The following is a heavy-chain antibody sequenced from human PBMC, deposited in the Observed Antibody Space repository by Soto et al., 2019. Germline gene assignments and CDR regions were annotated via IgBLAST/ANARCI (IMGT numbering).Heavy chain of an antibody. V-gene: IGHV3-23*01. CDR2: ISGSGGST. Sequence: GGSLRLSCAASGFTFSSYAMSWVRQAPGKGLEWVSAISGSGGSTYYADSVKGRFTISRDNSKNTLYPQMNSLRAEDTAVYYCAKCPAPFGEFRYWGQGTLVTVSS. J-gene: IGHJ4*02. CDR1: GFTFSSYA. CDR3: AKCPAPFGEFRY. D-gene: IGHD3-10*01.